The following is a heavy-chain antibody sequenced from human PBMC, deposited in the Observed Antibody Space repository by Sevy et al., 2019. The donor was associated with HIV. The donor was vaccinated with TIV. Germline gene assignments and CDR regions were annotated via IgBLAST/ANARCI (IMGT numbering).Heavy chain of an antibody. CDR1: GFTLSNYV. CDR2: LWFDGRIN. J-gene: IGHJ6*03. Sequence: GGSLRLSCTASGFTLSNYVMHWVRQAPGKGLEWVAVLWFDGRINYYADSVKGRFTISRDTSKNTLYLQMNSLRHEDTAVYSCARVISSRDLDYYKYYMDVWGKGTTVTVSS. CDR3: ARVISSRDLDYYKYYMDV. V-gene: IGHV3-33*08. D-gene: IGHD3-10*01.